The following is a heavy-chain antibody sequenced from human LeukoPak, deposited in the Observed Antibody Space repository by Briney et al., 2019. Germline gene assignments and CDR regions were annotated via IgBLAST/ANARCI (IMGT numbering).Heavy chain of an antibody. CDR3: ARRASSGYFIKLDY. CDR2: INHSGST. D-gene: IGHD3-22*01. V-gene: IGHV4-34*01. Sequence: SETLSLTCAVYGGSFSGYYWSWIRQPPGKGLEWIGEINHSGSTNYNPPLKSRVTISVDTSKNQFSLKLSSVTAADTAVYYCARRASSGYFIKLDYWGQGTLVTVSS. CDR1: GGSFSGYY. J-gene: IGHJ4*02.